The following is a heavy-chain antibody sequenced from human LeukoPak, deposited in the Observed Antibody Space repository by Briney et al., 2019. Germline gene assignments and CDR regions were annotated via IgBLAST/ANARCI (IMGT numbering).Heavy chain of an antibody. CDR1: GGSFSGYY. Sequence: SETLSLICAVYGGSFSGYYWSWIRQPPGKGLEWIGEINHSGSTNYNPSLKSRVTISVDTSKNQFSLKLSSVTAADTAVYYCARAWPIVVVVAATGIDAFDIWGQGTMVTVSS. V-gene: IGHV4-34*01. D-gene: IGHD2-15*01. CDR3: ARAWPIVVVVAATGIDAFDI. CDR2: INHSGST. J-gene: IGHJ3*02.